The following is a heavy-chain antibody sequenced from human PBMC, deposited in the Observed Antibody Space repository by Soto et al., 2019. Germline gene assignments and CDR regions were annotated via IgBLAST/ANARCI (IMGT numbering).Heavy chain of an antibody. D-gene: IGHD3-10*01. CDR3: AHIRFGKQIYGYYYMDV. J-gene: IGHJ6*03. CDR2: IYWDDDK. Sequence: QITLKESGPPLVNPTQTLTLTCTFSGFSLSTSGVGVVWIRQPPGKALEWLGIIYWDDDKRYSPSLKSRLTVTKDTPKNQVDLRMTNMDPVDTAKYYCAHIRFGKQIYGYYYMDVWGKRTTVNVPS. V-gene: IGHV2-5*02. CDR1: GFSLSTSGVG.